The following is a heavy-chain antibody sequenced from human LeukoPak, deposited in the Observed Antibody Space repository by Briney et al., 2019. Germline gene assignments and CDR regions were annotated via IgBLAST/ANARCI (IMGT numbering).Heavy chain of an antibody. J-gene: IGHJ4*02. Sequence: SETLSLTCTVSGGSISSSSYYWGWIRQPPGKGLEWIGSIYYSGSTYYNPSLKSRVTISVDTSKNQFSLKLSSVTAADTAVYYCARLSIAAAGTNDYWGQGTLVTVSS. CDR1: GGSISSSSYY. CDR2: IYYSGST. CDR3: ARLSIAAAGTNDY. D-gene: IGHD6-13*01. V-gene: IGHV4-39*01.